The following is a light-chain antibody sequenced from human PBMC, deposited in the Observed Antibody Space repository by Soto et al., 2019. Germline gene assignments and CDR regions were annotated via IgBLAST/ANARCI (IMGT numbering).Light chain of an antibody. CDR2: DAS. J-gene: IGKJ4*01. CDR1: QDITKC. Sequence: DIQMTQSPSSLSASVGDRVTISCQASQDITKCLNWYQQKSGKAPKLLIYDASHLSTGVPSRVSGSGSGADLTVTISSLQPEDFATYFCQQYAYLPLTFGGGTTVEIK. V-gene: IGKV1-33*01. CDR3: QQYAYLPLT.